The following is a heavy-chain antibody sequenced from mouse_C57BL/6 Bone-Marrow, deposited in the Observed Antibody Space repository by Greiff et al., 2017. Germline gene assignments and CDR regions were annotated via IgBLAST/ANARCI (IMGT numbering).Heavy chain of an antibody. CDR1: GFTFSSYG. Sequence: EVKLVESGGDLVKPGGSLKLSCAASGFTFSSYGMSWVRQTPDKRLEWVATISSGGSYTYYLDSVQGRFTISRDNAKNTLYLQMRSLKSEDKDMDDCERHYYYGSSNYYSMDYWGQGTSVTVAS. D-gene: IGHD1-1*01. V-gene: IGHV5-6*01. CDR2: ISSGGSYT. J-gene: IGHJ4*01. CDR3: ERHYYYGSSNYYSMDY.